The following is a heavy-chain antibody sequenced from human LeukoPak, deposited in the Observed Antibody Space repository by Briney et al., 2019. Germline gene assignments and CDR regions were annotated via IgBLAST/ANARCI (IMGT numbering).Heavy chain of an antibody. Sequence: SETLSLTCAVYGGSFSGYYWSWIRQSPGKGLEWIGYIYYTETSYNPSLKSRVTISVDTSKNQFSLNLSSVTAADTAVYYCARRYPPVRGVNVRPQEVRKYYFDYWGQGTLVTVSS. CDR3: ARRYPPVRGVNVRPQEVRKYYFDY. CDR1: GGSFSGYY. CDR2: IYYTET. V-gene: IGHV4-34*11. D-gene: IGHD3-10*01. J-gene: IGHJ4*02.